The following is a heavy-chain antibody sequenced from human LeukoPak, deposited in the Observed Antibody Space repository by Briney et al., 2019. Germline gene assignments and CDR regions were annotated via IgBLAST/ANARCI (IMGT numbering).Heavy chain of an antibody. V-gene: IGHV3-23*01. Sequence: GGSLRLSCAASGFTFSSYAMSWVRQAPGKGLEWVSGISGSGGSTYYADSVKGRFTISRDTSKHTLYLQMNSLRAEDTAVYYCAKLAEVKVSNFDYWGQGTLVTVSS. CDR2: ISGSGGST. D-gene: IGHD4-11*01. J-gene: IGHJ4*02. CDR3: AKLAEVKVSNFDY. CDR1: GFTFSSYA.